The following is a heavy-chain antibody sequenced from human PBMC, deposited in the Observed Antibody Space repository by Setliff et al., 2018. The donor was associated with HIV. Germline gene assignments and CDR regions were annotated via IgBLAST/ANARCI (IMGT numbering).Heavy chain of an antibody. Sequence: ASVKVSCKASGYTFTNNFIHWVRQAPGQGLEWMGWISPYDAARKISQKFRGRVSLTTDTSINTAYMELGGLHSDDTAVYYCARDDRCSGGCCYSYWGQGALVTVSS. CDR1: GYTFTNNF. J-gene: IGHJ4*02. V-gene: IGHV1-2*02. CDR2: ISPYDAAR. CDR3: ARDDRCSGGCCYSY. D-gene: IGHD2-15*01.